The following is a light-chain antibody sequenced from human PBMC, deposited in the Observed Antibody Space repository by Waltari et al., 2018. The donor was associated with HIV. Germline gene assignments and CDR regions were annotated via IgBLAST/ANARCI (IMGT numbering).Light chain of an antibody. CDR1: SSDVGSYNY. J-gene: IGLJ2*01. Sequence: QSALTQPASVSGSPGQSITISCTGTSSDVGSYNYVSWYQQHSGKALKLLIFDVSNRSSGVSNRFAGSKSGDTPSLTISGLQTEDEAYYYCSSYTRTSTLVAFGGGTRVTVL. CDR2: DVS. CDR3: SSYTRTSTLVA. V-gene: IGLV2-14*01.